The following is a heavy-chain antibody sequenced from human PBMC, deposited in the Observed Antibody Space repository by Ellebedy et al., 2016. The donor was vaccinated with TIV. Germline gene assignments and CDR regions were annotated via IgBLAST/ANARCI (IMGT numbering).Heavy chain of an antibody. D-gene: IGHD3-3*01. CDR1: GFTFSSYA. Sequence: GESLKISCAASGFTFSSYAMTWVRQAPGKGLEWVSGISGGAGSTVYAESVRGRFTISRDNSKNTLSLQMNSLRAEDTAVYYCASNEAPSWGDFWSGYYGTYYYYGMDVWGQGTTVTVSS. V-gene: IGHV3-23*01. CDR3: ASNEAPSWGDFWSGYYGTYYYYGMDV. J-gene: IGHJ6*02. CDR2: ISGGAGST.